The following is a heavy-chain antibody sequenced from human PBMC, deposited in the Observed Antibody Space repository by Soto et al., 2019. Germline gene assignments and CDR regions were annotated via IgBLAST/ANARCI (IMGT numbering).Heavy chain of an antibody. CDR3: AKPQISPSYDSSGYYLSYYYGMDV. J-gene: IGHJ6*02. V-gene: IGHV3-23*01. CDR2: ISGSGGST. CDR1: GFTFSSYA. D-gene: IGHD3-22*01. Sequence: EVQLLESGGGLVQPGGSLRLSCAASGFTFSSYAMSWVRQAPGKGLEWVSAISGSGGSTYYADSVKGRFTISRDNSKNPLYLQMNSLRAEDTAVYYCAKPQISPSYDSSGYYLSYYYGMDVWGQGTTVTVSS.